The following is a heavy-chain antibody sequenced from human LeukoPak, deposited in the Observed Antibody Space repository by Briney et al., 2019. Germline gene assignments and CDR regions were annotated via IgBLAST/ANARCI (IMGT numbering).Heavy chain of an antibody. Sequence: GGSLRLSCEASGFTFGAFTMNWVRQAPGRGLGWVSFISSSSSIAFYADSVKGRFTISRDNAKNSLYLQMNSLRAEDTAVYYCAKDPPSSSWYSLRAFDIWGQGTMVTVSS. D-gene: IGHD6-13*01. CDR3: AKDPPSSSWYSLRAFDI. CDR1: GFTFGAFT. CDR2: ISSSSSIA. J-gene: IGHJ3*02. V-gene: IGHV3-48*01.